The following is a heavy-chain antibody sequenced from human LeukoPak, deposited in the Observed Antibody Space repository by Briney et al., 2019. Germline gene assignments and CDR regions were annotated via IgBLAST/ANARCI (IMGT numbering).Heavy chain of an antibody. V-gene: IGHV1-46*01. CDR1: GYTFINYY. CDR2: INPSGGST. Sequence: ASVKVSCKASGYTFINYYIHWVRQAPGQGLEWVGIINPSGGSTTYAQKSQGRVSMTRDTSTSTVYMELSSLESDDTALYYCARHSLPGTTPFDYWGQGTLVTVSS. J-gene: IGHJ4*02. D-gene: IGHD1-1*01. CDR3: ARHSLPGTTPFDY.